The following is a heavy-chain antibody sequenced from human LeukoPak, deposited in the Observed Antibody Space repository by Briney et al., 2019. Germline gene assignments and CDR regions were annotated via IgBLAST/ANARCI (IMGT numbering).Heavy chain of an antibody. V-gene: IGHV1-18*01. CDR1: GYTFTSYV. J-gene: IGHJ3*02. D-gene: IGHD3-22*01. CDR2: ISAYNGNT. Sequence: AAVKVSRKASGYTFTSYVISWVRQPPGQGLEWMGWISAYNGNTNYAQQLQGRVTMTTDTSTSTDYLELRSLRSDDTAVYYCARDRFPLPGPLYDSSGYHKWHDAFDIWGQGTMVTVSS. CDR3: ARDRFPLPGPLYDSSGYHKWHDAFDI.